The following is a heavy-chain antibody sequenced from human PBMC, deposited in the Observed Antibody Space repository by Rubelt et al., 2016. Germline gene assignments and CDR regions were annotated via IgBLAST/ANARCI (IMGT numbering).Heavy chain of an antibody. CDR1: GFSLSTSGMC. CDR2: IDWDDDK. V-gene: IGHV2-70*01. CDR3: ARMAYYYDSSGYYYFDY. J-gene: IGHJ4*02. Sequence: QVTLRESGPALVKPTQTLTLTCTFSGFSLSTSGMCVSWIRQPPGKALEWLALIDWDDDKYYSTSLKTRLTISKDTSKNQVVLTMTNMDPVDTATYYCARMAYYYDSSGYYYFDYWGQGTLVTVSS. D-gene: IGHD3-22*01.